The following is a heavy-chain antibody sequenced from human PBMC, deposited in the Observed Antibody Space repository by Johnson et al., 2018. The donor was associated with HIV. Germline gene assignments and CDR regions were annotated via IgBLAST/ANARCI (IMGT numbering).Heavy chain of an antibody. J-gene: IGHJ3*02. V-gene: IGHV3-66*01. Sequence: VQLVESGGGVVQPGGSLRLSCAASGFTFDDYGMSWVRQVPGKGLEWVSVIHSGGSTYYADSVKGRFTISRDNSKNTLYLQMNSLRAEDTAVYYCARDDILTGYYDAFDIWGQGTMVTVSS. CDR1: GFTFDDYG. CDR3: ARDDILTGYYDAFDI. D-gene: IGHD3-9*01. CDR2: IHSGGST.